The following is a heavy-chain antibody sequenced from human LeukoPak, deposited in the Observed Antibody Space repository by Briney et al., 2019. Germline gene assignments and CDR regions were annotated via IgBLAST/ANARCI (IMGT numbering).Heavy chain of an antibody. J-gene: IGHJ6*04. V-gene: IGHV3-21*01. CDR3: AGYIRWWDV. D-gene: IGHD2-21*01. Sequence: GGSLRLSCAASGYTFSSYDKSGVRQAPGEGLEWFSSIKSSSTYIYYTDSVKGRVTISRDTAKNTLYLQMNTVRAADTAVYYCAGYIRWWDVWGEGTTGTISS. CDR1: GYTFSSYD. CDR2: IKSSSTYI.